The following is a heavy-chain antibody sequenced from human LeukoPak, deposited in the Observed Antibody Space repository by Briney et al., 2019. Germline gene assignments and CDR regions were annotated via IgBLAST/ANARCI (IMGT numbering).Heavy chain of an antibody. CDR3: AREGQDKEGPLRSFDY. Sequence: ASVKVSCKASGYTFTSYDINWVRQATGQGLEWMGWMNPNSGNTGYAQKFQGRVTMTRNTSISTAYMELSSLRSDDTAVYYCAREGQDKEGPLRSFDYWGQGTLVTVSS. CDR1: GYTFTSYD. D-gene: IGHD5/OR15-5a*01. CDR2: MNPNSGNT. V-gene: IGHV1-8*01. J-gene: IGHJ4*02.